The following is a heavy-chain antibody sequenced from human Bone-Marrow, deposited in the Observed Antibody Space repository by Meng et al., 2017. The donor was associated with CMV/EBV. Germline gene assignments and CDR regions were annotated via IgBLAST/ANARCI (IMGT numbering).Heavy chain of an antibody. D-gene: IGHD3-3*01. CDR3: ARDQRFLEWSFDY. Sequence: SGYTFPSYGISWVRQAPGQGLEWTGWISAYNGNTNYAQKLQGRVTMTTDTSTSTAYMELRSLRSDDTAVYYCARDQRFLEWSFDYWGQGTLVTVSS. J-gene: IGHJ4*02. CDR1: GYTFPSYG. V-gene: IGHV1-18*01. CDR2: ISAYNGNT.